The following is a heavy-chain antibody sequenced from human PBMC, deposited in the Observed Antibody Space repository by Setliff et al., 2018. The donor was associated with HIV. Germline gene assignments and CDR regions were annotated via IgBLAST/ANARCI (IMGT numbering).Heavy chain of an antibody. D-gene: IGHD2-15*01. Sequence: ASVKVSCKASGYTFTSYAMNWVRQAPGQGLEWMGWINTNTGNPTYAQGFTGRFVFSLDTSVSTTYLQISSLKAEDTAVYYCAGSWGGGAYCSGGSCHKFDYWGQGTLVTVSS. J-gene: IGHJ4*02. V-gene: IGHV7-4-1*02. CDR2: INTNTGNP. CDR3: AGSWGGGAYCSGGSCHKFDY. CDR1: GYTFTSYA.